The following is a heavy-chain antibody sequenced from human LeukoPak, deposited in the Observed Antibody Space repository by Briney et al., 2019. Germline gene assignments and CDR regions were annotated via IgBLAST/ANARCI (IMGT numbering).Heavy chain of an antibody. CDR1: GFTFSSYS. J-gene: IGHJ4*02. CDR3: ARDVEQLVRFDY. Sequence: GGSLRLSCAASGFTFSSYSMNWVRQAPGKGLEWVSSISSSSSYIYYADSVKGRFTISRDNAKNSLYLQMNSLRAEDTAVYYCARDVEQLVRFDYWGQGTLVTVSS. D-gene: IGHD6-6*01. V-gene: IGHV3-21*01. CDR2: ISSSSSYI.